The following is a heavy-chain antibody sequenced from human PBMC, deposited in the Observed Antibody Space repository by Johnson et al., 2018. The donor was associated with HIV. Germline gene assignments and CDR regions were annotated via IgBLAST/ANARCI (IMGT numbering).Heavy chain of an antibody. V-gene: IGHV3-11*04. CDR3: ARGMSSGPWAGGDAFDI. J-gene: IGHJ3*02. D-gene: IGHD3-22*01. CDR2: ISGSGRSI. Sequence: QVQLVESGGGLVKPGGSLRLSCGGTGFTFSDYFMSWIRQAPGKGLEWVSYISGSGRSIYYADSLKGRFSISRDNAKNSLYLQMNSLSAEDTAVYYCARGMSSGPWAGGDAFDIWGQGTMVTVSS. CDR1: GFTFSDYF.